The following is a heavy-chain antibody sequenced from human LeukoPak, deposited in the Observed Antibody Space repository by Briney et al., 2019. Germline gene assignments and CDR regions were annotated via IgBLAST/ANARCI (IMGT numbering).Heavy chain of an antibody. CDR3: ARLVRDAFDI. Sequence: GGSLRLSCAASGFTVSSNYMTWVRQGPGKGLEWVSIIYSGGTTYYADSVKGRFTISRDNSKNTLYLQVKSLRAEDTAVYYCARLVRDAFDIWGQGTMVTVSS. CDR1: GFTVSSNY. CDR2: IYSGGTT. J-gene: IGHJ3*02. V-gene: IGHV3-53*01.